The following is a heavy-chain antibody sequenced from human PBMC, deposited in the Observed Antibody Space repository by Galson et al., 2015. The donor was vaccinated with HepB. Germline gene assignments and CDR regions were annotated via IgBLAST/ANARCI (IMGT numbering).Heavy chain of an antibody. CDR2: ISYDGTNK. V-gene: IGHV3-30-3*01. CDR1: GFSLTTYT. D-gene: IGHD1-26*01. J-gene: IGHJ4*02. Sequence: SLRLSCAASGFSLTTYTMYWVRQAPGKGLEWVSVISYDGTNKYSADSVRGRFTISRDTSKNTLYLHMNSLRAEDTAVYFCSRNRWEIVVAPSAPDFWGQGILVTVSS. CDR3: SRNRWEIVVAPSAPDF.